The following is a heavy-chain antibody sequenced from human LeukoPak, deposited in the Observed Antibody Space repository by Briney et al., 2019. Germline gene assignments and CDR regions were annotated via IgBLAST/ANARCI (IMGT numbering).Heavy chain of an antibody. Sequence: GESLKISGQGSGYTFVNHWFGGVGQMPGKGLEWIGIIYPSDSDTRYSTSFQGQVTISADKSIRTAYLKWSSLKASDTAMYYCARQGRQRLVVVGETYFDYWGQGTLVTVSS. J-gene: IGHJ4*02. CDR2: IYPSDSDT. D-gene: IGHD6-19*01. V-gene: IGHV5-51*01. CDR3: ARQGRQRLVVVGETYFDY. CDR1: GYTFVNHW.